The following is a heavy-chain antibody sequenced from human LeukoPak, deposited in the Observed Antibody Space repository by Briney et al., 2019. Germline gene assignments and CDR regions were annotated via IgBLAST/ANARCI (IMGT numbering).Heavy chain of an antibody. Sequence: SETLSLTCTVSGGSISGGGYYWSWIRQPPGKGLEWIGYIYHSGSTYYNPSLKSRVTISVDRSKNQFSLKLSSVTAADTAVYYCARGWYYYDSSGYYSDYFDYWGQGTLVTVSS. CDR2: IYHSGST. V-gene: IGHV4-30-2*01. J-gene: IGHJ4*02. CDR3: ARGWYYYDSSGYYSDYFDY. CDR1: GGSISGGGYY. D-gene: IGHD3-22*01.